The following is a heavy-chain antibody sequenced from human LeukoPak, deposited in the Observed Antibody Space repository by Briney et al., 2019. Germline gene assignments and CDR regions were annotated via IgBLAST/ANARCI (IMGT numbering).Heavy chain of an antibody. D-gene: IGHD4-17*01. CDR2: IYYSGST. CDR1: GVSISSSNSY. J-gene: IGHJ5*02. V-gene: IGHV4-39*06. Sequence: SETLSLTCTVSGVSISSSNSYWGWIRPPPGKGLEWIGSIYYSGSTYYNPSLKSRVTISVDTSKNQFPLKLSSVTAADTAVYYCARGYGDYGLDWFDPWGQGTLVTVSS. CDR3: ARGYGDYGLDWFDP.